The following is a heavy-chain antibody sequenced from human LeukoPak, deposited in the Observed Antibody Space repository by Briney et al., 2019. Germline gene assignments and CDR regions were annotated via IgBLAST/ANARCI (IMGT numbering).Heavy chain of an antibody. CDR1: GFTVSSNY. J-gene: IGHJ3*02. CDR2: IYTGGNT. Sequence: QPGGSLRLSCAASGFTVSSNYMNWVRQAPGKGLEWVSVIYTGGNTYYADSVKGRFTISRDNSKNTLYLQMHCLRAEDTAVYYCASPSSGQSFDIWGQGTMVTVSS. V-gene: IGHV3-53*01. D-gene: IGHD6-19*01. CDR3: ASPSSGQSFDI.